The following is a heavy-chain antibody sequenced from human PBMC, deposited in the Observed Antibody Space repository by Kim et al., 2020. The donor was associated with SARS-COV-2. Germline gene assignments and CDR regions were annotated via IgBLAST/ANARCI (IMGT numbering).Heavy chain of an antibody. V-gene: IGHV3-21*01. J-gene: IGHJ4*02. D-gene: IGHD3-22*01. Sequence: GGSLRLSCAASGFTFSSYSMNWVRQAPGKGLEWVSSISSSSSYIYYADSVKGRFTISRDNAKNSLYLQMNSLRAEDTAAYYCARGKSYYYDSSGYYVLYWGQGTLVTVSS. CDR1: GFTFSSYS. CDR2: ISSSSSYI. CDR3: ARGKSYYYDSSGYYVLY.